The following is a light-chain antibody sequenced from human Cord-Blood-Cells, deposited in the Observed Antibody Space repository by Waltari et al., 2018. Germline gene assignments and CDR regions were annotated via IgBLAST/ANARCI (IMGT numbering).Light chain of an antibody. CDR2: AAS. CDR3: QQYGSSPRT. Sequence: EIVLTQSPGSLSLSPGERATLSCRASQSVSSSYLAWYQQKPGQAPRLLIYAASSRATSIPDRFSGSGSATDFTLTISRLEPEDFAVYYCQQYGSSPRTFGQGTKLEIK. J-gene: IGKJ2*01. V-gene: IGKV3-20*01. CDR1: QSVSSSY.